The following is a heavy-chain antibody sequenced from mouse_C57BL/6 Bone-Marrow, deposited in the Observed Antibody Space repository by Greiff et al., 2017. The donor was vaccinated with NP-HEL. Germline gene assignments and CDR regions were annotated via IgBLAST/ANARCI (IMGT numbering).Heavy chain of an antibody. J-gene: IGHJ3*01. V-gene: IGHV14-4*01. D-gene: IGHD1-1*01. CDR1: GFNIKADS. CDR3: TTGFYYYGSSSWFAY. CDR2: FDPENGVT. Sequence: EVQLQQSGAELVRPGASVKLSCTASGFNIKADSMHWVKQRPEQGLEWIGWFDPENGVTEYAPKFQGKATITAATSSHTAYLELSSLTSEDTAVYYCTTGFYYYGSSSWFAYWGQGTLVTVSS.